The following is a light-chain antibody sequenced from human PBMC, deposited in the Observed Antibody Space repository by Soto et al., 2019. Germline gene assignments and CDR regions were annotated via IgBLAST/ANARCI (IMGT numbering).Light chain of an antibody. CDR3: SSFTSRGTYV. CDR1: SNDVGGYNY. V-gene: IGLV2-14*01. Sequence: QSVLTQPASVSGSAGQSITISCTGTSNDVGGYNYVSWYQQHPGKAPKVMIYEVTYRPSGVSNRFSGYKSGNTASLTISGLQAEDEADYYCSSFTSRGTYVFGTGTKLTVL. J-gene: IGLJ1*01. CDR2: EVT.